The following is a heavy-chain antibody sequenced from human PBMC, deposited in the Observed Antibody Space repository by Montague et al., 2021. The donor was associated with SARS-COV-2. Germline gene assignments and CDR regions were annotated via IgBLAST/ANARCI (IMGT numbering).Heavy chain of an antibody. CDR2: TYYRSKWYN. V-gene: IGHV6-1*01. CDR3: ARIPAGSKYYFDF. J-gene: IGHJ4*02. D-gene: IGHD6-13*01. Sequence: CAISGDSVSSDIATWNWIRQSPSIDFQWLGRTYYRSKWYNDYAESVKSRITIDPDTSKHQFSLHLNSVTPEDTAVYYCARIPAGSKYYFDFWGQGTLVTVSS. CDR1: GDSVSSDIAT.